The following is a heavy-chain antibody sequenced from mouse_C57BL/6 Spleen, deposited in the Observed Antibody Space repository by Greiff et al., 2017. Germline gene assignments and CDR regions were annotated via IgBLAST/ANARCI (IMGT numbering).Heavy chain of an antibody. CDR2: IDPSDSYT. Sequence: QVQLQQPGAELVLPGASVKLSCKASGYTFTSYWMHWVKQRPVKGLEWIGEIDPSDSYTNYNQKFKGKSTVTVDKSSSTAYMQLSSLTSEDAAVYYCARRELLRSFAYWGQGTLVSVSA. V-gene: IGHV1-69*01. D-gene: IGHD1-1*01. CDR1: GYTFTSYW. J-gene: IGHJ3*01. CDR3: ARRELLRSFAY.